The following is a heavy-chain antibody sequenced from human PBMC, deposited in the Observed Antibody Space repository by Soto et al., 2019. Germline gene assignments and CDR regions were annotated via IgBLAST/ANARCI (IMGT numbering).Heavy chain of an antibody. CDR2: ISYDGSNK. CDR1: GFTFISYV. CDR3: AKDETRYCSGGSCYFTTLDY. Sequence: GGSLILSCAASGFTFISYVMHWVRQAPGKGLEWVAVISYDGSNKYYADSVKGRFTISRDNSKNTLYLQMNSLRAEDTAVYYCAKDETRYCSGGSCYFTTLDYWGQGTLVTVSS. J-gene: IGHJ4*02. D-gene: IGHD2-15*01. V-gene: IGHV3-30*18.